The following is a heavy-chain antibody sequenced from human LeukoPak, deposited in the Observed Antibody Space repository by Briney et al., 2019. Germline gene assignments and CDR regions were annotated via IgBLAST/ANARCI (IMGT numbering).Heavy chain of an antibody. CDR1: GGSISSSFYY. V-gene: IGHV4-39*07. CDR2: IYHSGST. CDR3: ARRSYSSSFWFDP. J-gene: IGHJ5*02. Sequence: SETLSLTCTVSGGSISSSFYYWGWIRQPPGKGLEWIGSIYHSGSTYYNPSLKSRVTISVDTSKNQFSLKLSSVTAADTAVYYCARRSYSSSFWFDPWGQGTLVTVSS. D-gene: IGHD6-6*01.